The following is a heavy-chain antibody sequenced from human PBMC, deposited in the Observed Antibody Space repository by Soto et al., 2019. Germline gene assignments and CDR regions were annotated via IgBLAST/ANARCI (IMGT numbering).Heavy chain of an antibody. V-gene: IGHV1-2*04. J-gene: IGHJ6*02. CDR1: GYTFTSYY. Sequence: GASVKVSCKASGYTFTSYYMHWVRQAPGQGLEWMGWINPNSGGTNYAQKFQGWVTMTRDTSISTAYMELSRLRSDDTAVYYCARGEALWFGESYVYYYGMDVWGQGTTVTVSS. D-gene: IGHD3-10*01. CDR2: INPNSGGT. CDR3: ARGEALWFGESYVYYYGMDV.